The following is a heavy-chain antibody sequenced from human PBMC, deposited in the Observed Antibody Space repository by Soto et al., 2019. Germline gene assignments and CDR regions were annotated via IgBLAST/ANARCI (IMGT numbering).Heavy chain of an antibody. J-gene: IGHJ4*02. V-gene: IGHV1-2*02. CDR3: ARVGSYYAN. D-gene: IGHD3-22*01. Sequence: HVQLVQSGAEVKQPGASVRVSCKASGNTHTIYFIHWLRQAPGQGLAWMGWIHSVSGGTNYAPRFRGRVSMTRDTSSATSFMDLSGLRSDDTAVYYCARVGSYYANWFQGTLGTVSS. CDR2: IHSVSGGT. CDR1: GNTHTIYF.